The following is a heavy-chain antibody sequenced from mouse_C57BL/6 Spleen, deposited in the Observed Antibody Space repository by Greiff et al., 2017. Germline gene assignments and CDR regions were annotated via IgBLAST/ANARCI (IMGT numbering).Heavy chain of an antibody. CDR2: ISYDGSN. Sequence: EVKLVESGPGLVKPSQSLSLTCSVTGYSITSGYYWNWIRQFPGNKLEWMGYISYDGSNNYNPSLKNRISITRDTSKNQFFLKLNSVPTEDTATYYCARLLRVWGTGTTVTVSS. CDR3: ARLLRV. V-gene: IGHV3-6*01. CDR1: GYSITSGYY. D-gene: IGHD1-1*01. J-gene: IGHJ1*03.